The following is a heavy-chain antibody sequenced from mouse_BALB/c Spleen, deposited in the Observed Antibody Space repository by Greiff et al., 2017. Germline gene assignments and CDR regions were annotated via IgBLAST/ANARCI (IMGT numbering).Heavy chain of an antibody. V-gene: IGHV5-6-4*01. CDR1: GFTFSSYT. D-gene: IGHD2-3*01. J-gene: IGHJ4*01. Sequence: EVMLVESGGGLVKPGGSLNLSCAASGFTFSSYTMSWVRQTPEKRLEWVATISSGGSYTYYPDSVKGRFTISRDNAKNTLYLQMSSLKSEDTAMYYCTRDSLYDGVCCMDYWGQGTSVTVSS. CDR2: ISSGGSYT. CDR3: TRDSLYDGVCCMDY.